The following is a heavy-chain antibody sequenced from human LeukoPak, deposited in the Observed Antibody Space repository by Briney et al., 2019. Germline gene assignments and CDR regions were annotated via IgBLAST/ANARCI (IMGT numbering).Heavy chain of an antibody. D-gene: IGHD3-16*01. J-gene: IGHJ6*02. CDR2: ISTTGDRT. CDR1: GFTFNSYA. V-gene: IGHV3-23*01. Sequence: GGSLRLSCAASGFTFNSYAMIWVRQAPGKGLESISSISTTGDRTYYADSVKGRFTISRDNAKNSLYLQMSNLRAEDTAVYFCARGGGLDVWGQGATVTVSS. CDR3: ARGGGLDV.